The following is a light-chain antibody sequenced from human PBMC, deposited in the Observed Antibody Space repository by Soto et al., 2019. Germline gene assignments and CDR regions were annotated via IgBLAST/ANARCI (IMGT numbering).Light chain of an antibody. Sequence: QLVLTQSPSASASLGASVKHTCTLRSGHSSYAIAWHQQQPEKGPRYLMKLNSDGSHNKGDGIPDRFSGSSSGAERYLTISSLQSEDEADYYCQTWGTGVQVFGGGTKLTVL. CDR3: QTWGTGVQV. CDR2: LNSDGSH. J-gene: IGLJ3*02. V-gene: IGLV4-69*01. CDR1: SGHSSYA.